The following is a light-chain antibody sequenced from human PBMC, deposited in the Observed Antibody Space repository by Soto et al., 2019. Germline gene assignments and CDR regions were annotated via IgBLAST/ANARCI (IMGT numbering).Light chain of an antibody. Sequence: SVLTQPPSVSGAPGQRVTISCTGSSSNIGAGYDVHWYQQLPGTAPKLLIYDNSNRPSGVPDRFSGSRSGTSASLATTGLQAEDEADYYCRSYDSSLSAYVFGTGTKVTVL. CDR1: SSNIGAGYD. J-gene: IGLJ1*01. CDR3: RSYDSSLSAYV. V-gene: IGLV1-40*01. CDR2: DNS.